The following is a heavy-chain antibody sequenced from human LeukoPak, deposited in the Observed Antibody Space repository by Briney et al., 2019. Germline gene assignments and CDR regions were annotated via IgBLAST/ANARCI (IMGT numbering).Heavy chain of an antibody. J-gene: IGHJ4*02. CDR1: GITVSSNY. V-gene: IGHV3-66*01. CDR3: VRDIVPYSSNWYYFDY. Sequence: GGSLRLSCAASGITVSSNYMSWVRQAPGKGLEWVSIIYSGGLTYYADSVKGRFTISRDNSKNALYLQMNSLRAEDTAVYYCVRDIVPYSSNWYYFDYWGQGTLVTVSS. CDR2: IYSGGLT. D-gene: IGHD6-13*01.